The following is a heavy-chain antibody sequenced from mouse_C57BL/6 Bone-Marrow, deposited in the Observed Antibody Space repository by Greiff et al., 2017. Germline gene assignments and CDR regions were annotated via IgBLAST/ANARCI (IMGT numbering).Heavy chain of an antibody. Sequence: QVQLKQSGAELVKPGASVKLSCKASGYTFTEYTIHWVKQRSGQGLEWIGWFYPGSGSIKYNEKFKDKATLTADKSSSTVYMALSRLTSEDSAVYLCAKHPSYYYSSSRFYVDYWGQGTTLTVSS. CDR2: FYPGSGSI. J-gene: IGHJ2*01. CDR3: AKHPSYYYSSSRFYVDY. CDR1: GYTFTEYT. V-gene: IGHV1-62-2*01. D-gene: IGHD1-1*01.